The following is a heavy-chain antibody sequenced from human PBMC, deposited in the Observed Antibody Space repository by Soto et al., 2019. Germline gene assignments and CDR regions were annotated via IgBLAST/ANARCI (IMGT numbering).Heavy chain of an antibody. CDR3: ARDKYYDFWSGYSNWFDP. D-gene: IGHD3-3*01. CDR1: GYTFTSYA. Sequence: ASVKVSCKASGYTFTSYAMHWVRQAPGQRLEWMGWINAGNGNTKYSQKFQGRVTITRDTSASTAYMELSSLRSEDTAVYYCARDKYYDFWSGYSNWFDPWGQGTLVTVSS. J-gene: IGHJ5*02. V-gene: IGHV1-3*01. CDR2: INAGNGNT.